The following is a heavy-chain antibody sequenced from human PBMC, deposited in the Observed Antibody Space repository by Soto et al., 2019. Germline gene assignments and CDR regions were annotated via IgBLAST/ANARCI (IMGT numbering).Heavy chain of an antibody. Sequence: GGSLRLSCAASGITFRSYSMSWVRQAPGKGLEWVASITSDSGDIYYEDSVKGRFTISRDNGENSLYLQMTSLGAEDTGVYYCATTYCSGGYCFSSEYWGQGVLVTVSS. D-gene: IGHD2-15*01. V-gene: IGHV3-21*01. CDR3: ATTYCSGGYCFSSEY. CDR2: ITSDSGDI. J-gene: IGHJ4*02. CDR1: GITFRSYS.